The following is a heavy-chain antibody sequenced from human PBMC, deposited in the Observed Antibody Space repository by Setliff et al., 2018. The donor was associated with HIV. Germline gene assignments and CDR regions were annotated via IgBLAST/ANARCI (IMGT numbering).Heavy chain of an antibody. CDR2: ISSSSYYI. CDR1: GFTFCSYT. CDR3: ASIELAAMVPVDY. J-gene: IGHJ4*02. Sequence: PGGSLRLSCAASGFTFCSYTMNWVRQAPGKGLEWVSSISSSSYYIYYADSVKGRFTISRDNAKNSLFLQMNSLRAEDTAVYYCASIELAAMVPVDYWGQGTLVTVSS. V-gene: IGHV3-21*01. D-gene: IGHD5-18*01.